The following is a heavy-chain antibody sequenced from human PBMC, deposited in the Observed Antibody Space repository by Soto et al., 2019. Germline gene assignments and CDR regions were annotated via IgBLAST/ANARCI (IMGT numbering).Heavy chain of an antibody. CDR3: ARDSRTGYYDSSGYYDY. CDR1: GGSISSYY. J-gene: IGHJ4*02. V-gene: IGHV4-59*01. D-gene: IGHD3-22*01. CDR2: IYYSGST. Sequence: SETLSLTCTGSGGSISSYYWSWIRQPPGKGLEWIGYIYYSGSTNYNPSLKSRVTISVDTSKNQFSLKLSSVTAADTAVYYCARDSRTGYYDSSGYYDYRGKGPLVTVSS.